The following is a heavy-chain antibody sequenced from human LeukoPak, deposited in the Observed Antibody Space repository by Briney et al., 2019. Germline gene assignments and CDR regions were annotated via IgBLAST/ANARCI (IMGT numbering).Heavy chain of an antibody. V-gene: IGHV1-69*13. CDR1: GGTFSSYA. CDR2: IIPIFGTA. CDR3: ARNDGSPLSSFTYYFDY. Sequence: SVKVSCKASGGTFSSYAISWVRQAPGQGLEWMGGIIPIFGTANYAQKFQGRVTITADESTSTAYMELSSLRSEDAAVYYCARNDGSPLSSFTYYFDYWGQGTLVTVSS. J-gene: IGHJ4*02. D-gene: IGHD6-6*01.